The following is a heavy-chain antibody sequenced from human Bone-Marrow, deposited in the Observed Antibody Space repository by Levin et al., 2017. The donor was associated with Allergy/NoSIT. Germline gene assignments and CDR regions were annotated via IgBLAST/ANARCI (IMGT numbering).Heavy chain of an antibody. CDR2: ISAYNGNT. Sequence: ASVKVSCKASGYTFTSYGISWVRQAPGQGLEWMGWISAYNGNTNYAQKLQGRVTMTTDTSTSTAYMELRSLRSDDTAVYYCARDHWGDGYNFFDYWGQGTLVTVSS. J-gene: IGHJ4*02. V-gene: IGHV1-18*01. D-gene: IGHD5-24*01. CDR1: GYTFTSYG. CDR3: ARDHWGDGYNFFDY.